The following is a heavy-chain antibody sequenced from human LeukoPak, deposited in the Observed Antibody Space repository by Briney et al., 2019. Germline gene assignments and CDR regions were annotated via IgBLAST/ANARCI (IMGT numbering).Heavy chain of an antibody. J-gene: IGHJ4*02. CDR1: GGSISSGDYY. Sequence: SQTLSLTCTVSGGSISSGDYYWSWIRQPPGKGLEWIGYIYYSGSTYYNPSLKSRVTISVDTSKNQFSLKLSSVTAADTAVYYCATGVDTAIVQFDYLCQGKLVNVSS. CDR3: ATGVDTAIVQFDY. D-gene: IGHD5-18*01. V-gene: IGHV4-30-4*01. CDR2: IYYSGST.